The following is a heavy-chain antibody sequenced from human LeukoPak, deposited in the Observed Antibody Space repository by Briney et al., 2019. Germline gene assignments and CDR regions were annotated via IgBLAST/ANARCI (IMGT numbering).Heavy chain of an antibody. CDR3: ARDEDLDY. CDR1: GGSISSYY. V-gene: IGHV4-59*01. CDR2: IYYSGST. J-gene: IGHJ4*02. Sequence: SETLSLTCTVSGGSISSYYWSWIRQPPGKGLEWIGYIYYSGSTNYNPSLKSRVTISVDTSKNQFSLKLSSVTAADTAVYYCARDEDLDYWGQGTLVTVSS.